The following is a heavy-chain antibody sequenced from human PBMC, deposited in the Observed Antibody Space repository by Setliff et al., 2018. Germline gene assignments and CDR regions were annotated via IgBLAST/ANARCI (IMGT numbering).Heavy chain of an antibody. CDR2: IMPGRDT. CDR1: GDSLSGYY. D-gene: IGHD3-10*01. CDR3: ARHATYYYGSGNLPFDS. V-gene: IGHV4-34*12. J-gene: IGHJ4*02. Sequence: SETLSLTCAVYGDSLSGYYWSWIRQSPKKGLEWIGEIMPGRDTLYSPSLESRLTITIDTSKSQFSLKLSSVTAAATAVYYCARHATYYYGSGNLPFDSWGQGTLVTVSS.